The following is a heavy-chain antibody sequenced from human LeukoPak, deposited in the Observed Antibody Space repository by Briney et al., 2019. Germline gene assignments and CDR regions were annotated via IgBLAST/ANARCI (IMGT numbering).Heavy chain of an antibody. CDR3: ARAQGSYGPIDY. V-gene: IGHV3-30*04. J-gene: IGHJ4*02. CDR2: ISYDGSNK. Sequence: GGSLRLSCAASGFTFSSYAMHWVRQAPGKGLEGVAVISYDGSNKYYADSVKGRFTISRDNSKNTLYLQMNSLRAEDTAVYYCARAQGSYGPIDYWGQGTLVTVSS. D-gene: IGHD5-18*01. CDR1: GFTFSSYA.